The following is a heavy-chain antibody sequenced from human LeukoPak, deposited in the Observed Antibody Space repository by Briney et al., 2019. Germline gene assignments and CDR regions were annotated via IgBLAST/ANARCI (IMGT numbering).Heavy chain of an antibody. Sequence: PGGSLRLSCAASGFTFSSYAMHWVRQAPGKGLEWVSVIYSGGSTYYADSVKGRFTISRDNSKNTLYLQMNSLRAEDTAVYYCAREVGALAAAGTWEYYFDYWGQGTLVTVSS. CDR1: GFTFSSYA. V-gene: IGHV3-66*01. D-gene: IGHD6-13*01. J-gene: IGHJ4*02. CDR2: IYSGGST. CDR3: AREVGALAAAGTWEYYFDY.